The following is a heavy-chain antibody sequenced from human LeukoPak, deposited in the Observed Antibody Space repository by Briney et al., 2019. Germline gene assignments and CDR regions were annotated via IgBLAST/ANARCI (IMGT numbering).Heavy chain of an antibody. CDR2: INPNSGGT. CDR3: AMGDYYYYGMDV. J-gene: IGHJ6*02. D-gene: IGHD3-16*01. CDR1: GYTFTGYY. V-gene: IGHV1-2*02. Sequence: APVKVSCKASGYTFTGYYMHWVRQAPGQGLEWMGWINPNSGGTNYAQKFQGRVTMTRDTSISTAYMELSRLRSDDTAVYYCAMGDYYYYGMDVWGQGTTVTVSS.